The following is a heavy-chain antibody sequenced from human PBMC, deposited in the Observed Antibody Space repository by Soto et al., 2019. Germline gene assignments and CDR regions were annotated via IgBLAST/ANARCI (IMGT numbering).Heavy chain of an antibody. J-gene: IGHJ6*02. V-gene: IGHV1-69*12. CDR2: IVPIFGTT. D-gene: IGHD6-19*01. Sequence: QVQLVQSGAELKKPGSSVKVSCKASGGTFSNYAISWVRQAPVHGLEWMGGIVPIFGTTFYTRKCQDRATVIADDSTTTAYLALSSRRSENTAIYYYARVEAVDGIYDHGLDVWGQGTAVSVSS. CDR3: ARVEAVDGIYDHGLDV. CDR1: GGTFSNYA.